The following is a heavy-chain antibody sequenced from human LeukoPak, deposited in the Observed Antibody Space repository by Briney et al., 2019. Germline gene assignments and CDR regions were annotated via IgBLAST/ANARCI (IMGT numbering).Heavy chain of an antibody. V-gene: IGHV4-39*01. CDR3: ATRYCPYSGCNFFPHY. Sequence: SETLSLTCTASGDSISSSGYFWGWIRQPPGKGLERIGNIHYSGSTYYNPSFKSRVTISVDTSKNQFSLKLTSVTAADTAVYYCATRYCPYSGCNFFPHYWGQGTLVTVSS. CDR2: IHYSGST. CDR1: GDSISSSGYF. J-gene: IGHJ4*02. D-gene: IGHD5-12*01.